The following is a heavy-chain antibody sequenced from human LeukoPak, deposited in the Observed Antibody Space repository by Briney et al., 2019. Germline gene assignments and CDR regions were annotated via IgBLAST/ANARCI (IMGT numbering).Heavy chain of an antibody. CDR3: ARVIKTYGGNSLFDY. J-gene: IGHJ4*02. V-gene: IGHV3-7*01. Sequence: WGSLRLSCAASGFTFSSYWMSWVRQAPGKGLEWVANIKQEGSEQYYVDSVKGRFTISRDNAKNSLYLQMNSLRAEDTAIYYCARVIKTYGGNSLFDYWGQGTLVTVSS. D-gene: IGHD4-23*01. CDR2: IKQEGSEQ. CDR1: GFTFSSYW.